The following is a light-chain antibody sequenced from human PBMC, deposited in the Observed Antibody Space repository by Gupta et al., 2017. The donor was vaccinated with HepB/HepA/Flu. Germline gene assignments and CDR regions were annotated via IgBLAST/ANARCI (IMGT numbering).Light chain of an antibody. Sequence: EIVLTQSPGTLSLSPGDRATLSCRASQSVSSNYLAWYQQKRGQAPRLLIYGASSRATGIPDRFSGSGSGTDFTLTISRLEPEDFAVYFCQHYGSSRWTFGQGTKVEVK. CDR1: QSVSSNY. J-gene: IGKJ1*01. V-gene: IGKV3-20*01. CDR3: QHYGSSRWT. CDR2: GAS.